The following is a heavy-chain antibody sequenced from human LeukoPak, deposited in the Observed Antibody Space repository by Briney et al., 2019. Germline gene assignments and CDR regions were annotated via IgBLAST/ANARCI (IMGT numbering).Heavy chain of an antibody. CDR2: ISSTGGTA. D-gene: IGHD3-10*01. Sequence: PGGSLRLSCAASGFTFSSFGMSWVRQAPGKGLEWVSAISSTGGTAYYADSVKGRFTISRDNSKNTLYLQMNSLRAEDTAVYYCAKDPHPAGSITMVRGVPRNDYWGQGTLVTVSS. CDR1: GFTFSSFG. CDR3: AKDPHPAGSITMVRGVPRNDY. V-gene: IGHV3-23*01. J-gene: IGHJ4*02.